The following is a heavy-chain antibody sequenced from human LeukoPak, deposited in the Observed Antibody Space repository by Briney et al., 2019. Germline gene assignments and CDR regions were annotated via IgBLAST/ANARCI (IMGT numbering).Heavy chain of an antibody. CDR3: AVPLWVGEQVRFDP. D-gene: IGHD3-10*01. J-gene: IGHJ5*02. CDR1: GFTFSSYW. Sequence: GGSLRLSCAASGFTFSSYWMGWVRQAPGKGLEWVANINQDGSEMYYVHSVKGRFTISRDNAKKSLYLQMSSLRVEDTAVYHCAVPLWVGEQVRFDPWGQGTLVTVSS. V-gene: IGHV3-7*05. CDR2: INQDGSEM.